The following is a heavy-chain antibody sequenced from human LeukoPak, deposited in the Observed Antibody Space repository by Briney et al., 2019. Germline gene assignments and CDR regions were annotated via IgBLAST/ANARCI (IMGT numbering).Heavy chain of an antibody. CDR2: IYYSGST. CDR1: GGSISSSNYY. J-gene: IGHJ6*02. D-gene: IGHD6-19*01. CDR3: ARLYSSGWANYYYYGMDV. V-gene: IGHV4-61*05. Sequence: PSETLSLTCTVSGGSISSSNYYWGWIRQPPGKGLEWIGYIYYSGSTNYNPSLKSRVTISVDTSKNQFSLKLSSVTAADTAVYYCARLYSSGWANYYYYGMDVWGQGTTVTVSS.